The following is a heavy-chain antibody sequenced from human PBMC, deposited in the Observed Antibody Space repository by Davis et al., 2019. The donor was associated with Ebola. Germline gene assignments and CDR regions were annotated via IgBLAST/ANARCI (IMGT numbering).Heavy chain of an antibody. CDR3: ARGYCSSTSCYRGYFDY. J-gene: IGHJ4*02. CDR2: ISSSSSYT. Sequence: GGSLRLSCAASGFTFSDYYMSWIRQAPGKGLEWVSYISSSSSYTNYADSVKGRFTISRGNAKNSLYLQMNSLRAEDTAVYYCARGYCSSTSCYRGYFDYWGQGTLVTVSS. V-gene: IGHV3-11*06. CDR1: GFTFSDYY. D-gene: IGHD2-2*02.